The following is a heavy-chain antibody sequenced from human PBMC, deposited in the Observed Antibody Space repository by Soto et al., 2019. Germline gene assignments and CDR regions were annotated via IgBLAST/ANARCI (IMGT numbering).Heavy chain of an antibody. V-gene: IGHV3-15*01. J-gene: IGHJ4*02. Sequence: EVQLVESGGGLVKPGGSLRLSCAASGFTFSNAWMSWVRQAPGKGLEWVGRIKSKTDGGTIDYAAPVKGRFTISRDDSKNTLYLQMNSLKTEDTAVYYCTTEDYYGSGSYYNRVKPDYWGQGTLVTVSS. CDR2: IKSKTDGGTI. CDR1: GFTFSNAW. CDR3: TTEDYYGSGSYYNRVKPDY. D-gene: IGHD3-10*01.